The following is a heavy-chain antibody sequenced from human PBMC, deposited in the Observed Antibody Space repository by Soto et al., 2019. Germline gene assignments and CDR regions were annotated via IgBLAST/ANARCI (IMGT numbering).Heavy chain of an antibody. CDR3: SRARWLQLMGDY. CDR2: ISYDGSNK. V-gene: IGHV3-30-3*01. D-gene: IGHD5-12*01. CDR1: GFTFSSYA. J-gene: IGHJ4*02. Sequence: ESGGGVVQPGRSLRLSCAASGFTFSSYAMHWVRQAPGKGLEWVAVISYDGSNKYYADSVKGRFTLSRDNSKNTVYLQMNSLRAEDTAVYHCSRARWLQLMGDYWGQGTLVTVSS.